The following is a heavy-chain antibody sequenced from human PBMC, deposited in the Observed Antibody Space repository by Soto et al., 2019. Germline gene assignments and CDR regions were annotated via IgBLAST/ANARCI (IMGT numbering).Heavy chain of an antibody. CDR3: AHSNYDYIWGSYLVRENWFDP. D-gene: IGHD3-16*01. CDR2: LYWDDDK. CDR1: GFSLSTSGVG. Sequence: QITLKESGPTLVKPTQTLTLTCTFSGFSLSTSGVGVGWIRQPPGKALEWLALLYWDDDKRYSPSLKSRLTITKDTSKNQVVLTITNMYPVDTATYYCAHSNYDYIWGSYLVRENWFDPWGQGTLVTVSS. V-gene: IGHV2-5*02. J-gene: IGHJ5*02.